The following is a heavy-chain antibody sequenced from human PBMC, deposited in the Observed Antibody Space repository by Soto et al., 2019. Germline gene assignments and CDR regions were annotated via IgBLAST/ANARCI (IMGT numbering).Heavy chain of an antibody. Sequence: PSETLSLTCTVSGVSISGSVNYWGWIRQPPGKGLEWIGSVYHSGTTYYNPSLKSRVTVSADTSKNHFSLRLSSVTAADTAVYYCEATSSGGSLAGDYWGLGILVTVSS. V-gene: IGHV4-39*02. CDR1: GVSISGSVNY. J-gene: IGHJ4*02. D-gene: IGHD6-19*01. CDR2: VYHSGTT. CDR3: EATSSGGSLAGDY.